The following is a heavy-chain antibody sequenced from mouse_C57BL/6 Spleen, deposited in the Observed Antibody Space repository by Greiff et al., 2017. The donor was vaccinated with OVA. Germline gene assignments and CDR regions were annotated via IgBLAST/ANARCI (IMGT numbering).Heavy chain of an antibody. J-gene: IGHJ4*01. D-gene: IGHD3-2*02. V-gene: IGHV1-82*01. CDR2: IYPGDGDT. CDR3: AKTAQALFAMDY. Sequence: QVQLKQSGPELVKPGASVKISCKASGYAFSSSWMNWVKQRPGKGLEWIGRIYPGDGDTNYNGKFKGKATLTADKSSSTAYMQLSSLTSEDSAVYVCAKTAQALFAMDYWGQGTSVTVSS. CDR1: GYAFSSSW.